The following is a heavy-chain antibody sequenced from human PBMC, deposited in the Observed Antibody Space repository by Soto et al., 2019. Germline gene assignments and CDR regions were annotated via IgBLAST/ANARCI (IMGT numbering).Heavy chain of an antibody. J-gene: IGHJ4*02. V-gene: IGHV3-23*01. Sequence: PGGSLRLSCAASGFTFSSYAMSWVRQAPGKGLEWVSAISGSGGSTHYADSVKGRFTISRDNSKNTLYLQMNSLRAEDTAVYYCAKTYYYDSSGYYYAWDYFDYWGQGTLVTVSS. CDR1: GFTFSSYA. D-gene: IGHD3-22*01. CDR3: AKTYYYDSSGYYYAWDYFDY. CDR2: ISGSGGST.